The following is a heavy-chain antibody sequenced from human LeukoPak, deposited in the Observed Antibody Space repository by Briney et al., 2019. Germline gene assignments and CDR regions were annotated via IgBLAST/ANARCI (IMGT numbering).Heavy chain of an antibody. CDR2: ISGSGGST. D-gene: IGHD3-22*01. V-gene: IGHV3-23*01. Sequence: GSLRLSCAASGFTFSSYAMSWVRQAPGKGLEWVSAISGSGGSTYYADSVKGRFTISRDNSKNTLYLQMNSLRAEDTAVYYCAKDQGYDSSGIPLDAFDIWGQGTMVTVSS. CDR3: AKDQGYDSSGIPLDAFDI. CDR1: GFTFSSYA. J-gene: IGHJ3*02.